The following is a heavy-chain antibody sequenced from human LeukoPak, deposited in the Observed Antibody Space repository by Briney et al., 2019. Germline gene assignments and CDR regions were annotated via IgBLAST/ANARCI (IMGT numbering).Heavy chain of an antibody. D-gene: IGHD6-19*01. V-gene: IGHV3-23*01. J-gene: IGHJ5*02. CDR3: AKDISSGWPNCFDP. Sequence: GGSLRLSCAASGFTFSSYAMSWVRQAPGKGLDWVPAISGSGGSTYYAGSVKGRFTISRDNSKNTLYLQMNSLRAEDTAVYYCAKDISSGWPNCFDPWGHGTLVTVSS. CDR1: GFTFSSYA. CDR2: ISGSGGST.